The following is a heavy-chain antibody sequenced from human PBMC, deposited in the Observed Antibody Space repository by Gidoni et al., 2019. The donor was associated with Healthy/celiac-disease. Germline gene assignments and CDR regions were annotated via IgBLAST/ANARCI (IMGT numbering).Heavy chain of an antibody. CDR2: LSSSSSYT. J-gene: IGHJ3*02. CDR3: AREAMITFGGPLGAFDI. CDR1: GFTFSDYY. D-gene: IGHD3-16*01. Sequence: QVQLVESGGGLVKPGGSLRLYCAASGFTFSDYYMRWIRQAPGKGLEWVSYLSSSSSYTNYADSVKGRFTISRDNAKNSLYLQMNSLRAEDTAVYYCAREAMITFGGPLGAFDIWGQGTMVTVSS. V-gene: IGHV3-11*05.